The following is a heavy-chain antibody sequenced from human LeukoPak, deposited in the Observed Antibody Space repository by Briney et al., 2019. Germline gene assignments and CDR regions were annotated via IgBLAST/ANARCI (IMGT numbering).Heavy chain of an antibody. V-gene: IGHV3-48*04. CDR2: IRSTSNTI. D-gene: IGHD3-10*01. Sequence: PGGSLRLSCAASGFTLSSHSMNWVRQAPGKGLEWVSYIRSTSNTIYYADSVKGRFTISRDNAKNSLYLQMDNLRAEDTAVYYCATDDGGHYYGSGSLRYWGQGTLVTVSS. CDR3: ATDDGGHYYGSGSLRY. CDR1: GFTLSSHS. J-gene: IGHJ4*02.